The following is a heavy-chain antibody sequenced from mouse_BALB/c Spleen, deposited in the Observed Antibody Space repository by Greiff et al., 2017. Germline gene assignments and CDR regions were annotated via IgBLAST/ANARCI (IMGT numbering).Heavy chain of an antibody. CDR2: INPSNGRT. CDR1: GYTFTSYW. CDR3: ARTAWFAY. V-gene: IGHV1S81*02. Sequence: QVQLQQSGAELVKPGASVKLSCKASGYTFTSYWMHWVKQRPGQGLEWIGEINPSNGRTNYNEKFKSKATLTVDKSSSTAYMQLSSLTSEDSAVYYCARTAWFAYWGQGTLVTVSA. J-gene: IGHJ3*01.